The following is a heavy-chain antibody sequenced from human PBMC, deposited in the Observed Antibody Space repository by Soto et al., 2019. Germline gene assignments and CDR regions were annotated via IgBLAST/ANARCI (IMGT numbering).Heavy chain of an antibody. CDR3: ALAIAAAGTHYFDY. CDR2: IYWDDDK. J-gene: IGHJ4*02. CDR1: GFSLSTSGVG. D-gene: IGHD6-13*01. V-gene: IGHV2-5*02. Sequence: QITLKESGPTLVKPTQTLTLTCTFSGFSLSTSGVGVGWIRQPPGKALEWLALIYWDDDKRYSPSLKSRLTITKDTSKIQVVLTMTNMDPVDTATYYCALAIAAAGTHYFDYWGQGTLVTVSS.